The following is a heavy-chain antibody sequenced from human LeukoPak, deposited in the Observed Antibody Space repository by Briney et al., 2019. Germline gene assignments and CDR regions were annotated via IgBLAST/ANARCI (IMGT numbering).Heavy chain of an antibody. CDR1: GGSICSDY. Sequence: SETLSLTCTVSGGSICSDYWSWIRQPAGKGLEWIGRIYTSGSTNYNPSLKSRVTMSVDTSKNQFSLKLSSVTAADTAVYYCARAFGDFWSGYYGFDYWGQGTLVTVSS. CDR3: ARAFGDFWSGYYGFDY. CDR2: IYTSGST. D-gene: IGHD3-3*01. J-gene: IGHJ4*02. V-gene: IGHV4-4*07.